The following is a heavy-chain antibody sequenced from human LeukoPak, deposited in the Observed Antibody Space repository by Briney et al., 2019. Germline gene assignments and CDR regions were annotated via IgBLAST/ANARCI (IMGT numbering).Heavy chain of an antibody. CDR1: GGTFSSYA. CDR3: ARGRGVPVFDY. Sequence: SVNVSCKASGGTFSSYAISWVRQAPGQGREWMGGIIPIFGTANYAQKFQGRVTITADESTSTAYMELSSLRSEDTAVYYCARGRGVPVFDYWGQGTLVTVSS. CDR2: IIPIFGTA. D-gene: IGHD2-8*01. V-gene: IGHV1-69*13. J-gene: IGHJ4*02.